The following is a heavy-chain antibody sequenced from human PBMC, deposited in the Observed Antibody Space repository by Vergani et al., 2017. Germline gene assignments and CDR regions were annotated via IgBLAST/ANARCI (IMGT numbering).Heavy chain of an antibody. J-gene: IGHJ4*02. CDR2: ISSSSSYI. V-gene: IGHV3-21*01. CDR3: ARDGGFMVRGVITWFDY. Sequence: EVQLVESGGGLVKPGGSLRLSCAASGFTFSSYSMNWVRQAPGKGLEWVSSISSSSSYIYYADSVKGRFTISRDNAMNSLYLQMNSLRAEDTAVYYCARDGGFMVRGVITWFDYWGQGTLVTVSS. CDR1: GFTFSSYS. D-gene: IGHD3-10*01.